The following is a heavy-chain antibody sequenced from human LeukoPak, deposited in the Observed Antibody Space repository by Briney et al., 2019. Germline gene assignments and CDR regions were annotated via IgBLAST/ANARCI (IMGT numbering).Heavy chain of an antibody. J-gene: IGHJ4*02. V-gene: IGHV4-34*01. Sequence: SETLSLTCAVYGGSFSGYYWSWIRQPPGKGLEWIGEINHSGSTNYNPSLKSRVTISVDTSKNQFSLKLSSVTAADTAVYYCARVSDSSGYYLFGYWGQGTLVTVSS. CDR2: INHSGST. CDR1: GGSFSGYY. CDR3: ARVSDSSGYYLFGY. D-gene: IGHD3-22*01.